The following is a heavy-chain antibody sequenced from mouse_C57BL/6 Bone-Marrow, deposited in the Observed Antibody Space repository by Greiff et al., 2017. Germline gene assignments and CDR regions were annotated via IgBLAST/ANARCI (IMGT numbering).Heavy chain of an antibody. CDR3: ARLGVYGNYLYAMDY. V-gene: IGHV5-12*01. J-gene: IGHJ4*01. CDR1: GFTFSDYY. Sequence: EVKVEESGGGLVQPGGSLKLSCAASGFTFSDYYMYWVRQTPEKRLEWVAYISNGGGSTYYPDTVKGRFTISRDNAKNTLYLQMSRLKSEDTAMYYCARLGVYGNYLYAMDYWCQGTSVTVSS. CDR2: ISNGGGST. D-gene: IGHD2-1*01.